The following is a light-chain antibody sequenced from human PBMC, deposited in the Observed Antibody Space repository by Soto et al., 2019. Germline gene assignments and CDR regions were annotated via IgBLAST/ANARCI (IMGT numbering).Light chain of an antibody. CDR2: DVS. CDR1: SSDVGGYNY. J-gene: IGLJ1*01. Sequence: QSALTQPRSVSGSPGQSVTISCTGTSSDVGGYNYVSWYQQHPGKAPKVMIYDVSERPSGVPDRFSGSKSGKTASLTLSGLQTEDEADYYCCSYAGSPRYVFGTGTKLTVL. V-gene: IGLV2-11*01. CDR3: CSYAGSPRYV.